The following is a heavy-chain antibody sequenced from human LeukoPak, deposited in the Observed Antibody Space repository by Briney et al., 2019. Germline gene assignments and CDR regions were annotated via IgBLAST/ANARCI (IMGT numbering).Heavy chain of an antibody. D-gene: IGHD4-17*01. CDR3: AKDIYGDYEFLVDYYYGMDV. V-gene: IGHV3-7*01. Sequence: AGGSLRLSCAASGFTFNNYWMSWVRQAPGKGLEWVANIKQDGSETSYVDSVRGRFTISRDNAKNSLFLQMNSLRAEDTAVYYCAKDIYGDYEFLVDYYYGMDVWGQGTTVTVSS. J-gene: IGHJ6*02. CDR2: IKQDGSET. CDR1: GFTFNNYW.